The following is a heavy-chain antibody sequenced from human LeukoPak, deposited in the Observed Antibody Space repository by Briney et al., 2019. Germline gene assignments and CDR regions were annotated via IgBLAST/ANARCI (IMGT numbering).Heavy chain of an antibody. Sequence: PSETLSLTCAVYGGSFSGYYWSWIRQPPEKGLEWIAEINHSGSTNYNPSLKSRVTISVDTSKNQFSLKLSSVTAADTAVYYCARVTKDTAMEKYYFDYWGQGTLVTVSS. D-gene: IGHD5-18*01. CDR3: ARVTKDTAMEKYYFDY. J-gene: IGHJ4*02. V-gene: IGHV4-34*01. CDR2: INHSGST. CDR1: GGSFSGYY.